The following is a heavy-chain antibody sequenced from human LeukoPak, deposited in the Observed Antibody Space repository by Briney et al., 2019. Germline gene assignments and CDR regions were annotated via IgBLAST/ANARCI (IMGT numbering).Heavy chain of an antibody. J-gene: IGHJ5*02. Sequence: GGSLRLSCTASGFIFNNFGLTWVRQAPGKGLEWVSAISNDGGGTTYADFVKGRFTISRDNSENTLFLQMNSLRAEDTALYYCAKGSSGYFADLWGQGTLVTVSS. V-gene: IGHV3-23*01. D-gene: IGHD3-22*01. CDR2: ISNDGGGT. CDR1: GFIFNNFG. CDR3: AKGSSGYFADL.